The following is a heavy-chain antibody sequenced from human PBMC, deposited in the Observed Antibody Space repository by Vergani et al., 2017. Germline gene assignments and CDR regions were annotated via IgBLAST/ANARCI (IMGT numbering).Heavy chain of an antibody. D-gene: IGHD2-21*01. CDR2: IYSTGST. Sequence: QVQLQESGPGLVKPSQTLSLTCSVSGDSISSGVYYWNWIRQHPGKGLEWIGYIYSTGSTHHNPSLRRRINMSVDTSKHQFSLKLNSVTAADTAMYYCARMGGYDGGDAFRIGYFDSWGPGILVTVSS. V-gene: IGHV4-31*03. J-gene: IGHJ4*02. CDR1: GDSISSGVYY. CDR3: ARMGGYDGGDAFRIGYFDS.